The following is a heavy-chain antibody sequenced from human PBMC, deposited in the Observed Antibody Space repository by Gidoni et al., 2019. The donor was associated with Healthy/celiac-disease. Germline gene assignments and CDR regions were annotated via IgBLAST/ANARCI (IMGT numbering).Heavy chain of an antibody. J-gene: IGHJ4*02. D-gene: IGHD6-19*01. CDR1: GVSICSYY. CDR3: ARQRAVAGTPFDY. Sequence: QVQLQASCPGLVKPSETLSLTCTVSGVSICSYYWRWIRQPPGKGLEWIGYIYYSGSTTYNPSLKSRVTISVDTSKNQFSLKLSSVTAADTAVYYCARQRAVAGTPFDYWGQGTLVTVSS. CDR2: IYYSGST. V-gene: IGHV4-59*01.